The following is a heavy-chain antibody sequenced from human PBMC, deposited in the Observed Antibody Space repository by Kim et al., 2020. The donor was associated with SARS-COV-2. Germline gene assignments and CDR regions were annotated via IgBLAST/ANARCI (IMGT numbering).Heavy chain of an antibody. V-gene: IGHV3-21*01. J-gene: IGHJ4*02. CDR3: ARDPTYCGGDCYFDY. D-gene: IGHD2-21*02. Sequence: ADSLKCRFTISRDNAKNALYLDMNSLRAEDTAVYYCARDPTYCGGDCYFDYWGQGTLVTVSS.